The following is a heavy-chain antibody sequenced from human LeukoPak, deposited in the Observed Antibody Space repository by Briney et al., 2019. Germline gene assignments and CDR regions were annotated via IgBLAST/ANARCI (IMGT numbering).Heavy chain of an antibody. CDR1: GGSISSSSYY. V-gene: IGHV4-39*07. D-gene: IGHD3-22*01. CDR3: ARDKRGYYYDSSGYFDY. CDR2: IYYSGST. J-gene: IGHJ4*02. Sequence: PSETLSLTCTVPGGSISSSSYYWGWIRRPPGKGLEWIGSIYYSGSTYYNPSLKSRVTISVDTSKNQFSLKLSSVTAADTAVYYCARDKRGYYYDSSGYFDYWGQGTLVTVSS.